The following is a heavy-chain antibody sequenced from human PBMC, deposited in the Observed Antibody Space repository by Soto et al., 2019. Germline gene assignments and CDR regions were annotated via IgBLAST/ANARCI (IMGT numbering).Heavy chain of an antibody. CDR2: VYRTGST. CDR3: ARARATIAAAAIFDC. CDR1: GDSISSGDYY. D-gene: IGHD6-13*01. Sequence: PSETLSLTCTVSGDSISSGDYYWSWIRQPPGKGLEWIGEVYRTGSTNYNPSLESRLTISVDKSKNQFSLKLTSVTAADTAVYYCARARATIAAAAIFDCWGQGTLVNVS. J-gene: IGHJ4*02. V-gene: IGHV4-30-4*01.